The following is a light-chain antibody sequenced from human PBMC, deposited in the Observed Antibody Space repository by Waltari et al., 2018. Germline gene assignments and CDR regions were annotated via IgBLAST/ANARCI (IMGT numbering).Light chain of an antibody. Sequence: EIVMTQSTATLSVSPGERATLSCRASQSVSSNLAWYQQKPGQAPRLLIYGASTRATGIPARFSGSGSGTEFTLTISSLQSEDFAVYYCQQYKNWPPVTFGGGTKVEIK. J-gene: IGKJ4*01. V-gene: IGKV3-15*01. CDR3: QQYKNWPPVT. CDR2: GAS. CDR1: QSVSSN.